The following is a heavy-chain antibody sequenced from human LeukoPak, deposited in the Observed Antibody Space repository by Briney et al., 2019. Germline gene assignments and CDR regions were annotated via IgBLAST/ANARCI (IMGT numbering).Heavy chain of an antibody. CDR2: INSDGSST. V-gene: IGHV3-74*01. J-gene: IGHJ6*03. D-gene: IGHD6-13*01. CDR1: GFTFSSYW. Sequence: GGSLRLSCAASGFTFSSYWMHWVRQAPGKGLVWVSRINSDGSSTSYADSVKGRFTISRDNAKNTLYLQMNSLRAEDTAVYYCAKDTAAGHPYYIDVWGKGTTVTISS. CDR3: AKDTAAGHPYYIDV.